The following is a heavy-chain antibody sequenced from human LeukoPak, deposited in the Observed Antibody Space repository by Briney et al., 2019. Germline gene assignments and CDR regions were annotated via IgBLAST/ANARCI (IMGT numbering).Heavy chain of an antibody. CDR3: ARDKVGRNWFDP. CDR1: GGSISSYC. CDR2: IYYSGST. Sequence: PSETLSPTCTVSGGSISSYCWSWIRQPPGKGLEWIGYIYYSGSTNYNPSLKSRVTISVDTSKNQFSLKLSSVTAADTAVYYCARDKVGRNWFDPWGQGTLVTVSS. V-gene: IGHV4-59*01. J-gene: IGHJ5*02.